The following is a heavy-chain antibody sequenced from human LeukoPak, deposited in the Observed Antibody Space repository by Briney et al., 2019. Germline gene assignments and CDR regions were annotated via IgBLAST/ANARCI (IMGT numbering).Heavy chain of an antibody. D-gene: IGHD6-19*01. CDR1: GYTFTSYY. Sequence: ASVKASCKASGYTFTSYYMHWVRQAPGQGLEWMGIINPSGGSTSYAQKFQGRVTMTRDTSTSTVYMELSSLRSEDTAVYYCARVAGEYSSGWYDFDYWGQGTLVTVSS. J-gene: IGHJ4*02. V-gene: IGHV1-46*01. CDR3: ARVAGEYSSGWYDFDY. CDR2: INPSGGST.